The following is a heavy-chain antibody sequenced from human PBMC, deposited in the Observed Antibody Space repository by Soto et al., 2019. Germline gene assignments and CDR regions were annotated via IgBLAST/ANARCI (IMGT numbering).Heavy chain of an antibody. CDR2: ISTSSNYI. D-gene: IGHD6-19*01. V-gene: IGHV3-21*01. J-gene: IGHJ3*02. Sequence: EVQLVESGGGLVKPGGSLRLPCAASGFTSISYSMIWVGQAQGKGLEWVSCISTSSNYIFYGDSVKGRFTISRDNAKKSLYLQMNSLRAEDTAVYYCARDTGYSSGQVPESFDIWGQGTMVTVSS. CDR1: GFTSISYS. CDR3: ARDTGYSSGQVPESFDI.